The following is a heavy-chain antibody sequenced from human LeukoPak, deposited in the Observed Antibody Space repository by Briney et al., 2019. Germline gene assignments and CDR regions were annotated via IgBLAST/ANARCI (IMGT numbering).Heavy chain of an antibody. CDR1: GDSVSSNSAA. Sequence: SQTLSLTCAISGDSVSSNSAAWTWSRQSPSRGLEWLGRTYYRSQWYNDYAVSVRGRITISPDTSKNQFSLQLNSVTPEDTAVYYCAREGYTSSWYGFLDWFDPWGQGTLVTVSS. D-gene: IGHD6-13*01. CDR3: AREGYTSSWYGFLDWFDP. CDR2: TYYRSQWYN. J-gene: IGHJ5*02. V-gene: IGHV6-1*01.